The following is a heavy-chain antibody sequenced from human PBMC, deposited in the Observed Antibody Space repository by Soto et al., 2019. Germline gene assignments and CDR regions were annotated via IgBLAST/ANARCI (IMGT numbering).Heavy chain of an antibody. J-gene: IGHJ4*02. Sequence: ASVNVSCKASGYTFINYCISWGRQAPGQGLEWLGWINTYSDRTNYAQEFQGRVSMTTEKSTSTVYMELRSLRSGDTALYYCARDYTGRGYFDHWGQGSLVTVSS. V-gene: IGHV1-18*04. CDR2: INTYSDRT. D-gene: IGHD2-8*02. CDR3: ARDYTGRGYFDH. CDR1: GYTFINYC.